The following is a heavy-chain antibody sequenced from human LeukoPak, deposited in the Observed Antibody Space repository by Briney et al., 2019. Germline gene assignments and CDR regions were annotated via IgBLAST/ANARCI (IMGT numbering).Heavy chain of an antibody. CDR3: ARVGILWWSFDP. J-gene: IGHJ5*02. V-gene: IGHV4-59*01. CDR2: IYYSGST. Sequence: SSETLSLTCTVSGGSISSYYWSWIRQPPGKGLEWIGYIYYSGSTNHNPSLKSRVTISVDTSKNQFSLKLSSVTAADTAVYYCARVGILWWSFDPWGQGTLVTVSS. D-gene: IGHD2-21*01. CDR1: GGSISSYY.